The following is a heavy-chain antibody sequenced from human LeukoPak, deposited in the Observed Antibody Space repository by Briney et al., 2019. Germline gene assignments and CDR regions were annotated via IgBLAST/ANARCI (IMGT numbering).Heavy chain of an antibody. CDR3: AKDRVRSVAGTRYFDY. D-gene: IGHD6-19*01. CDR2: ISGSGGST. Sequence: GGSLRLSCAASGFTFSNAWMSWVRQAPGKGLEWVSAISGSGGSTYYADSVKGRFTISRDNSRNTLYLQMNSLRAEDTAVYYCAKDRVRSVAGTRYFDYWGQGTLVTVSS. V-gene: IGHV3-23*01. J-gene: IGHJ4*02. CDR1: GFTFSNAW.